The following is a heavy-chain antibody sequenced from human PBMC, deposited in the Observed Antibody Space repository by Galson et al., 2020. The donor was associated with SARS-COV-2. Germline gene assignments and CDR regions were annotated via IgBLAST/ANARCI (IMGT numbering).Heavy chain of an antibody. J-gene: IGHJ6*02. V-gene: IGHV3-33*01. CDR2: IWYDGSNK. CDR1: GFTFSSYG. Sequence: GESLKISCVASGFTFSSYGMHWVRQAPGKGLEWVAVIWYDGSNKYYADSVKGRFTISRDNSKNTLYLQMNSLRAEDTAVYYCAREEGYCSGGSCYPDYYYGMDVWGQGTTVTVSS. CDR3: AREEGYCSGGSCYPDYYYGMDV. D-gene: IGHD2-15*01.